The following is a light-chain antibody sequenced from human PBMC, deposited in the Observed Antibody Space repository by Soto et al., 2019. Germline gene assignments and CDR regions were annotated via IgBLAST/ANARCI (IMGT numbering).Light chain of an antibody. CDR3: QQYGSSPLIS. J-gene: IGKJ5*01. V-gene: IGKV3-20*01. CDR2: GAS. CDR1: QIVISN. Sequence: EIVMTQSPATLSVSPGERATLSCRASQIVISNLAWYQQKPGQAPRLLIFGASKRATGIPDRFSGSGSGRDFTLTISGLEPEDFAVYYCQQYGSSPLISFGQGTRLEIK.